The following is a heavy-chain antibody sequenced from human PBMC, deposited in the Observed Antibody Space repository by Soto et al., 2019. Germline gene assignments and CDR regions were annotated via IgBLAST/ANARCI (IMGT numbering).Heavy chain of an antibody. J-gene: IGHJ4*02. D-gene: IGHD6-13*01. CDR1: GGSFSGYY. CDR3: ARGPVIAAAGCFDY. CDR2: INHSGST. V-gene: IGHV4-34*01. Sequence: SETLSLTCAVYGGSFSGYYWSWIRQPPGKGLEWIGEINHSGSTNYNPSLKSRVTISVDTSKNQFSRKLSTGTAADTAVYYCARGPVIAAAGCFDYWGQGTLVTVSS.